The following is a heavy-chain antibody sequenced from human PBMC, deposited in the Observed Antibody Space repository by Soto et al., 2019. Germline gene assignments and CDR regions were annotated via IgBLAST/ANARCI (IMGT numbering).Heavy chain of an antibody. Sequence: SVKVSCKVSGGAFTNYSLNWVRHAPGQGLEWLGGIIPLHNTSNYSLKLLGRGSVTADISSNTVYMHLSGLTSDDTATYYCAIWSNWNPLYYRGMDVWGQGTTVTVS. D-gene: IGHD1-20*01. J-gene: IGHJ6*02. CDR3: AIWSNWNPLYYRGMDV. CDR2: IIPLHNTS. V-gene: IGHV1-69*08. CDR1: GGAFTNYS.